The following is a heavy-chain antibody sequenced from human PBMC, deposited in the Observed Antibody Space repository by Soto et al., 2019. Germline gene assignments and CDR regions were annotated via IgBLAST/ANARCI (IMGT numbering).Heavy chain of an antibody. CDR1: GFTFSSYS. J-gene: IGHJ6*03. D-gene: IGHD3-10*01. CDR3: ARGIGEARFYYYYMDV. Sequence: GGSLRLSCAASGFTFSSYSMNWVRQAPGKGLEWVSSISSSSSYIYYADSVKGRFTISRDNAKNSLYLQMNSLRAEDTAVYYCARGIGEARFYYYYMDVWGKGTTVTVSS. CDR2: ISSSSSYI. V-gene: IGHV3-21*01.